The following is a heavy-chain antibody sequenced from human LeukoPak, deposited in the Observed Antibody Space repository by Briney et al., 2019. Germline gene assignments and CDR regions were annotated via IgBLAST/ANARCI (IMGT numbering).Heavy chain of an antibody. D-gene: IGHD3-22*01. CDR3: ARDLRDEYYYDSSGPVGAFDI. V-gene: IGHV4-59*01. Sequence: PSETLSLTCTVSGGSISSYYWSWIRQPPGKGLEWIGYIYYSGSTNYNPSLKSRVTISVDTSKNQFSLKLSSVTAADTAVYYCARDLRDEYYYDSSGPVGAFDIWGQGTMVTVSS. CDR2: IYYSGST. J-gene: IGHJ3*02. CDR1: GGSISSYY.